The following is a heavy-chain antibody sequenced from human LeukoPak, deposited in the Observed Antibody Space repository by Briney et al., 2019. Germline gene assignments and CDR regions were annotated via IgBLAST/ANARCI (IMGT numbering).Heavy chain of an antibody. CDR1: GFTFSSYA. Sequence: GGSLRLSCAASGFTFSSYAMSWVRQAPGKGLEWVSAISGSGGSTYYADSVKGRFTISRDNSKNTLYLQMNSLRAEDTAVYYCAKDGDITGTPINAFDIWGQGTMVTVSS. V-gene: IGHV3-23*01. J-gene: IGHJ3*02. CDR3: AKDGDITGTPINAFDI. CDR2: ISGSGGST. D-gene: IGHD1-7*01.